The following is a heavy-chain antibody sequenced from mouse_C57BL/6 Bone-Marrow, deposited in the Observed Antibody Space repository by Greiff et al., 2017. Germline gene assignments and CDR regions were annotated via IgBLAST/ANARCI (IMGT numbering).Heavy chain of an antibody. CDR3: ARSYDYDDYTMDD. V-gene: IGHV1-64*01. CDR1: GYTFTNYW. Sequence: QVQLQQPGAELVKPGASVKLSCKASGYTFTNYWMHWVKQRPGQGLEWIGMMHPNGGSPDYNEKFKSEATLSVDKSSRTAYMELSSLTSEDSAVYYCARSYDYDDYTMDDWGQGISVTVSS. CDR2: MHPNGGSP. J-gene: IGHJ4*01. D-gene: IGHD2-4*01.